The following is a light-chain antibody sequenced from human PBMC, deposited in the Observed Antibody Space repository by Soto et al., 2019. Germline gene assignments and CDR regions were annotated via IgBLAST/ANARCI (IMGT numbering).Light chain of an antibody. V-gene: IGLV2-14*01. CDR1: SGDIGGYNY. CDR3: SSYTTNITPVV. J-gene: IGLJ2*01. Sequence: QSALTQLASVSGSPGQSITISCTGTSGDIGGYNYVSWYQQHPGKAPKLLISEVTNRPSGVSNRFSGSKSGNTASLTISGLQAEDEADYYCSSYTTNITPVVFGGGTKLTVL. CDR2: EVT.